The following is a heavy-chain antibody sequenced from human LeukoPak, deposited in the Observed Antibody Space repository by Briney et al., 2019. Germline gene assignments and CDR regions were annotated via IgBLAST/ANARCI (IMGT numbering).Heavy chain of an antibody. J-gene: IGHJ3*02. Sequence: TAETLSLTCTLSGGSISIYYWSWMRQPPGKALEGLGYIYYSGSTNYNPSLKSRVTISVDTSKNQFSLKLSSVTAADTAVYYCARASMSLWLVPAFDIWGQGTMVTVSS. CDR1: GGSISIYY. CDR2: IYYSGST. D-gene: IGHD6-19*01. CDR3: ARASMSLWLVPAFDI. V-gene: IGHV4-59*01.